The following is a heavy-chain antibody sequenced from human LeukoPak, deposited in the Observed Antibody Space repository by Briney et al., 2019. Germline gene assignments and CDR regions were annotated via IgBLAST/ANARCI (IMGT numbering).Heavy chain of an antibody. V-gene: IGHV1-8*03. D-gene: IGHD3-10*01. CDR2: MNPNSRNT. Sequence: ASVKVSRKASGYTFTSYDINWVRQATGQGLEGMGWMNPNSRNTRHAQKFQGKVTITRNTSISTAYMELSSLRSEDTAVYYCARGWGYYGSGSYWYNYWGQGTLVTVSS. CDR1: GYTFTSYD. CDR3: ARGWGYYGSGSYWYNY. J-gene: IGHJ4*02.